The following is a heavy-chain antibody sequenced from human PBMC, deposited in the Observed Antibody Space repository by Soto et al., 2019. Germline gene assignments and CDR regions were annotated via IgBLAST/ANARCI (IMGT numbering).Heavy chain of an antibody. Sequence: SETLSLTCTVSGGSINSGDYYWSWIRQPPGKGLECIGYIYYSGSTYCNPSLKSRVTISVDTSKNQFSLRLSSVTAADTAVYYCARVPFYDSSGRSYYFDFWGQGSLVTVSS. CDR2: IYYSGST. CDR1: GGSINSGDYY. D-gene: IGHD3-22*01. J-gene: IGHJ4*02. CDR3: ARVPFYDSSGRSYYFDF. V-gene: IGHV4-30-4*01.